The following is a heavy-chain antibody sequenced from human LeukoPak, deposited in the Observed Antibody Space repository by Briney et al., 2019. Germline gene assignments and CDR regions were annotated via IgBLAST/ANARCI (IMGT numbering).Heavy chain of an antibody. V-gene: IGHV3-23*01. Sequence: GGSLTLSCAASGFTFSSYAMSWVRQAPGKGLEWVSAIRCSGGGTYYADSVKGRFTISRDNSKNTLYLQMNSLRAEDTAVYYCAKDLKGDFGSGDYTDPGYWGQGTLVTVSS. D-gene: IGHD3-3*01. CDR1: GFTFSSYA. CDR2: IRCSGGGT. J-gene: IGHJ4*02. CDR3: AKDLKGDFGSGDYTDPGY.